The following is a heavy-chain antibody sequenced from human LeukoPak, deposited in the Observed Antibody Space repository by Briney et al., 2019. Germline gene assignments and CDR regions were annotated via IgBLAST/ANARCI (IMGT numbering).Heavy chain of an antibody. D-gene: IGHD5-12*01. CDR2: INGDGTST. J-gene: IGHJ4*02. Sequence: GGSLRLSCAASGFPFNSYWMYWVRQAPGKGLVWVSRINGDGTSTSYADSVKGRFTISRDNGKTELYLQMNSLGAEDTAVYYCAVKGGYNDWDAPFDFWGQGTLVTVSS. CDR3: AVKGGYNDWDAPFDF. CDR1: GFPFNSYW. V-gene: IGHV3-74*01.